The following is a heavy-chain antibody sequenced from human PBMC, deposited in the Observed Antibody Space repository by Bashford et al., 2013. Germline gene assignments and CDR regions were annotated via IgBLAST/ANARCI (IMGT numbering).Heavy chain of an antibody. Sequence: VRQAPGKGLEWVACIRAGDNSIYYADSVKGRFSISRDNAKYSLYLQMHSLRDEDTAVYYCAREQLLYYYFVMDVWGQGTTVTVSS. J-gene: IGHJ6*01. CDR2: IRAGDNSI. CDR3: AREQLLYYYFVMDV. V-gene: IGHV3-48*02. D-gene: IGHD1-1*01.